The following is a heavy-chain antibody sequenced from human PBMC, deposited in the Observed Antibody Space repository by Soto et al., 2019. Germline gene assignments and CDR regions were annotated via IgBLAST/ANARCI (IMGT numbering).Heavy chain of an antibody. D-gene: IGHD3-16*01. V-gene: IGHV3-64D*06. CDR3: VKGGRWLQNVNFDY. CDR1: GFTFSSYA. Sequence: GGSLRLSCSASGFTFSSYAMDWVRQAPGKGLEYVSAISSNGGSTYYADSVKGRFTISRDNSKNTLYLQMSSLRAGDTAVYYCVKGGRWLQNVNFDYWGQGTLVTVSS. J-gene: IGHJ4*02. CDR2: ISSNGGST.